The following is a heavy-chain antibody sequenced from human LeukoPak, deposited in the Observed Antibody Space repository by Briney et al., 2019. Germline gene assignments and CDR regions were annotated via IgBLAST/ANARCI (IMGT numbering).Heavy chain of an antibody. CDR1: GYSISSGYY. Sequence: SETLSLTCTVSGYSISSGYYWGWIRQPPGKGLEWIGSIYHSGSTYYNPSLKSRVTISVDTSKNQFSLKLSSVTAADTAVYYCARAESSWYDWFDPWGQGTVVTVSS. D-gene: IGHD6-13*01. J-gene: IGHJ5*02. CDR2: IYHSGST. V-gene: IGHV4-38-2*02. CDR3: ARAESSWYDWFDP.